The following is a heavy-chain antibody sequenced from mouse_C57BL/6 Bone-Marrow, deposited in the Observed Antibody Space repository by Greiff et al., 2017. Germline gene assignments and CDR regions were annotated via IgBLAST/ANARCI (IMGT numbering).Heavy chain of an antibody. CDR3: ARGPRGFITTVVEV. CDR1: GYTFTSYW. CDR2: IHPNSGST. D-gene: IGHD1-1*01. Sequence: QVQLQQPGAELVKPGASVKLSCKASGYTFTSYWMHWVKQRPGQGLEWIGMIHPNSGSTNYNEKFKSKATLTVDKSSSTAYMQLSSLTSEDSAVYYCARGPRGFITTVVEVWGTGTTVTVSS. V-gene: IGHV1-64*01. J-gene: IGHJ1*03.